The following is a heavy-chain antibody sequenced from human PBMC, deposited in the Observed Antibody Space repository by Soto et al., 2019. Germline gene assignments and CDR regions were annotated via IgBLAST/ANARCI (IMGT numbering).Heavy chain of an antibody. Sequence: PSETLSLTCSVSGSSFSNFYWSWIRQPAGKGLEWIGRIYTSGATSYNPSLKSRVRMSVDTSQSQMSLSLTSVTAADTAVYYCARGGIQLSYAFDYWGQGIMVTVYS. V-gene: IGHV4-4*07. CDR3: ARGGIQLSYAFDY. CDR1: GSSFSNFY. D-gene: IGHD3-10*01. J-gene: IGHJ4*02. CDR2: IYTSGAT.